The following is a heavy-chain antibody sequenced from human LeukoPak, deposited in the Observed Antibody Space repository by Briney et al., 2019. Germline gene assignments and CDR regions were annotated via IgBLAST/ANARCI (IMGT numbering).Heavy chain of an antibody. V-gene: IGHV4-34*01. J-gene: IGHJ1*01. D-gene: IGHD3-22*01. CDR1: GGSFSGYY. Sequence: SETLSLTCAVYGGSFSGYYWSWIRQPPGKGLEWIGEINHSGSTNHNPSLKSRVTISVDTSKNQFSLKLSSVTAADTAVYYCARVYYDSSGYYYGAEYFQHWGQGTLVTVSS. CDR3: ARVYYDSSGYYYGAEYFQH. CDR2: INHSGST.